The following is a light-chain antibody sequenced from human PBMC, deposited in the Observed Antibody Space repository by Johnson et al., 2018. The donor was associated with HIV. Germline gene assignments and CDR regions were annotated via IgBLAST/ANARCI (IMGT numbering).Light chain of an antibody. V-gene: IGLV1-51*01. CDR1: SSNIGINY. CDR2: DND. CDR3: ETWDSSLSVLYV. J-gene: IGLJ1*01. Sequence: QSVLTQPPSVSAAPGQKVTISCSGSSSNIGINYVSWFQQLPGTAPKLLIYDNDKRPSGIPDRFSGSKSGTSATLGITGLQTGDEADYYCETWDSSLSVLYVFGTGTKVTVL.